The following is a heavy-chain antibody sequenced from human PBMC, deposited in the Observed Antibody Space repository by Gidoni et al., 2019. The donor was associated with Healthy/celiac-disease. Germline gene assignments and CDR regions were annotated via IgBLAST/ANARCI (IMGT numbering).Heavy chain of an antibody. J-gene: IGHJ6*02. D-gene: IGHD5-12*01. V-gene: IGHV4-34*01. CDR3: ARGGVATIFYYYYYGMDV. Sequence: QVQLQQWGAGLLKPSETLSLTCAVYGGSFSGYYWSWLRQPPGKGLVWVGEINHSGSTNYNPSLKSRVTISVDTSKNQFSLKLSSVTAADTAVYYCARGGVATIFYYYYYGMDVWGQGTTVTVSS. CDR2: INHSGST. CDR1: GGSFSGYY.